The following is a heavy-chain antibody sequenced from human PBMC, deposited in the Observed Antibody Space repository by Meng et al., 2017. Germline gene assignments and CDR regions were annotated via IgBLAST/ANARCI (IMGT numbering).Heavy chain of an antibody. J-gene: IGHJ4*02. CDR1: GSTFGDYA. Sequence: GESLKISCTASGSTFGDYAMSWVRQAPGKGLEWVGFIRSKAYGGTTEYAASVKGRFTISRDDSKSIAYLQMNSLKTEDTAVYYCTRDLLSGSSSWYVGVFDYWGQGTLVTVSS. D-gene: IGHD6-13*01. CDR2: IRSKAYGGTT. CDR3: TRDLLSGSSSWYVGVFDY. V-gene: IGHV3-49*04.